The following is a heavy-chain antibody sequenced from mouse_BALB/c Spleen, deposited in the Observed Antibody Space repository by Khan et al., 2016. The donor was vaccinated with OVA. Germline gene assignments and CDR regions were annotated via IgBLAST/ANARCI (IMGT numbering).Heavy chain of an antibody. J-gene: IGHJ3*01. CDR1: GFSLTSYG. Sequence: QVQLQQSGPGLVQPSQSLSITCTVSGFSLTSYGVHWVRQSPGKGLEWLGVIWSGGSTDYNAAFISRLSLSKDNSKSQVFFKMNCLQVNDTAIYYCARNYDDDEGLAYWGQGTLVTVSA. CDR3: ARNYDDDEGLAY. CDR2: IWSGGST. V-gene: IGHV2-2*02. D-gene: IGHD2-4*01.